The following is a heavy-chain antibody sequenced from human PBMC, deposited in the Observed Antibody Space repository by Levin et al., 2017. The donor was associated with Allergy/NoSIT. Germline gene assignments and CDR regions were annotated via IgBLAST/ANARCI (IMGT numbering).Heavy chain of an antibody. J-gene: IGHJ4*02. V-gene: IGHV4-4*07. CDR3: AVDYGDF. CDR2: FHVSASM. CDR1: GGSISNSY. Sequence: SQTLSLTCTVFGGSISNSYWSWIRQPAGRGPEFIGRFHVSASMKYNPSLKSRVSMSLDTSTNQFSLKLQSVTAADTAVYYCAVDYGDFWGQGVLVTVSS. D-gene: IGHD4-17*01.